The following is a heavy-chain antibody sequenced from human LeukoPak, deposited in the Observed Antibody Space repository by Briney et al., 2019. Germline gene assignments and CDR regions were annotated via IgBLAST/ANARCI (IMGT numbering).Heavy chain of an antibody. CDR1: GFTFSSYA. V-gene: IGHV3-23*01. CDR3: AKDPEHGYYFDY. CDR2: IRGSGGST. D-gene: IGHD1/OR15-1a*01. J-gene: IGHJ4*02. Sequence: GGSLRLSCAASGFTFSSYAMSWVRQAPGKGREWVSAIRGSGGSTYYADSVKGRFTISRDNSKNTLYLQMNSLRAEDTAVYYCAKDPEHGYYFDYWGQGTLVTVSS.